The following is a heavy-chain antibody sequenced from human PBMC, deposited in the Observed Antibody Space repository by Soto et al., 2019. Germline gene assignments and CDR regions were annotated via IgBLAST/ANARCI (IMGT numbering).Heavy chain of an antibody. CDR1: GFTFSSYW. CDR3: ARAGYTGNWDSYACDI. CDR2: IKQDGSEE. Sequence: EVQLVESGGGLVQPGGSLRLSCAASGFTFSSYWMSWVRQAPGKGLEWVANIKQDGSEEYYVDSVKGRFTISRDNAKNSRYLQMNSRRAEDTAAYYCARAGYTGNWDSYACDIWGEGTMVAVSS. V-gene: IGHV3-7*01. J-gene: IGHJ3*02. D-gene: IGHD6-13*01.